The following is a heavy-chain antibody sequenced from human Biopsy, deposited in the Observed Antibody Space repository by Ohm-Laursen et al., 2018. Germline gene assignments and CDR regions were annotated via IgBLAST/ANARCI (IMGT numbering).Heavy chain of an antibody. D-gene: IGHD6-13*01. CDR1: GYSFTSYY. CDR3: ARNACWYGDLYCFDY. CDR2: INTSVSTT. V-gene: IGHV1-46*01. J-gene: IGHJ4*02. Sequence: GASVKVSCKASGYSFTSYYMHWVRQAPGQGLVWMGMINTSVSTTSYPQIFQGRVTMTRDTSKSTVYMELSSLRSADTAVYFCARNACWYGDLYCFDYWGQGTLVTVSS.